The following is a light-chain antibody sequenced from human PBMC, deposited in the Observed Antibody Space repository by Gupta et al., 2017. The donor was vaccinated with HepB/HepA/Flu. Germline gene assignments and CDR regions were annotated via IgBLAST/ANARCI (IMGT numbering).Light chain of an antibody. CDR2: LNS. J-gene: IGKJ2*01. CDR3: MQTYQTPYT. CDR1: PRLLHSNGHRH. Sequence: DTVMSRSPPARPDTPGAPASISCRSCPRLLHSNGHRHLGWYLQKTGQSPQLLIYLNSTRASGVPNRLSGSGSGTDFTLKISRVEAEDDGVYYCMQTYQTPYTFGQGTKVEIK. V-gene: IGKV2-28*01.